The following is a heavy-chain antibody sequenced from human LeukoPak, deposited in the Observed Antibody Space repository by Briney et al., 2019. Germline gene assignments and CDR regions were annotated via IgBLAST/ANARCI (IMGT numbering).Heavy chain of an antibody. CDR1: GGSISSYY. V-gene: IGHV4-59*08. D-gene: IGHD2-15*01. Sequence: PSEILSLTCTVSGGSISSYYWSWIRQPPGKGLEWIGYIYYSGGANYNPSLKSRVTISVGTSKNQFSLKLNSVTAADTAVYYCARHEVGFCSGGSCPYYFDYWGQGILVTVSS. CDR2: IYYSGGA. CDR3: ARHEVGFCSGGSCPYYFDY. J-gene: IGHJ4*02.